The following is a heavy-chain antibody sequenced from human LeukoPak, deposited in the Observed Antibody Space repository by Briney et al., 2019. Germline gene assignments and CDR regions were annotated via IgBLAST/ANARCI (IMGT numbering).Heavy chain of an antibody. CDR2: ISSSSSYI. V-gene: IGHV3-21*01. CDR1: GFTFSSYS. Sequence: GGSLRLSCAASGFTFSSYSMNWVRQAPGKGLEWVSSISSSSSYIYYADSVKGRFTISRDNAKNSLYLQMNSLRAEDTAVYYCARDTPQSSGGSCYVCGSPFDIWGQGTMVTVSS. D-gene: IGHD2-15*01. J-gene: IGHJ3*02. CDR3: ARDTPQSSGGSCYVCGSPFDI.